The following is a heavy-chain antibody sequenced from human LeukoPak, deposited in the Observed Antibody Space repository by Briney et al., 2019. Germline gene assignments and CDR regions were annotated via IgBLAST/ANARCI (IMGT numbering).Heavy chain of an antibody. J-gene: IGHJ4*02. CDR1: GFTFSSYW. CDR3: ARVQWELPNYFDY. V-gene: IGHV3-7*01. Sequence: GGSLRLSCAASGFTFSSYWMSWVRQAPGKGLEWVANIKQDGSEKYYVDSVKGRFTISRDNAKNSPYLQMNSLRAEDTAVYYCARVQWELPNYFDYWGQGTLVTVSS. D-gene: IGHD1-26*01. CDR2: IKQDGSEK.